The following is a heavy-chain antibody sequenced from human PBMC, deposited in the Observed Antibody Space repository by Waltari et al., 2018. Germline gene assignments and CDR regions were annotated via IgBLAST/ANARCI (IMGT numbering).Heavy chain of an antibody. V-gene: IGHV4-34*01. Sequence: QVQLQQWGAGLLKPSETLSLTCAVHGGSFSGSYWSWIRHPPGKGLEWIGEINHSGSTNYNPSLKSRVTISVDTSKNQFSLKLSSVTAADTAVYYCARRRYSYGYFVDYWGQGTLVTVSS. CDR2: INHSGST. CDR3: ARRRYSYGYFVDY. J-gene: IGHJ4*02. CDR1: GGSFSGSY. D-gene: IGHD5-18*01.